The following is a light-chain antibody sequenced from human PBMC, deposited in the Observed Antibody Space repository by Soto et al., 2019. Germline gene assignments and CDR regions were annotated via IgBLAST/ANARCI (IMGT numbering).Light chain of an antibody. CDR2: GAT. Sequence: IVMTHSPVTLSMSPGARATLSCWASQSVSTYLAWHQQKPGKAPRLLIHGATTRATGIPARFSGSGSGTEFTLTISSLQSEDFAVYYCQQYNNWPRTFGQGTKVDIK. CDR3: QQYNNWPRT. V-gene: IGKV3-15*01. CDR1: QSVSTY. J-gene: IGKJ1*01.